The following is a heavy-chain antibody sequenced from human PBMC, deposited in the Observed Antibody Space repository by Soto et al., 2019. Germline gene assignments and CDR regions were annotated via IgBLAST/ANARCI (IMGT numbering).Heavy chain of an antibody. J-gene: IGHJ1*01. D-gene: IGHD6-13*01. CDR1: GVSISSSNW. Sequence: PSETLSLTCAVSGVSISSSNWWSWVRQPPGKGLEWIGEIYHSGSTNYNPSLESRVTISVDKSKNQFSLKLSSVTAADTAVYYCARGGSSSWLRIFHHWGQGTLVTVSS. V-gene: IGHV4-4*02. CDR2: IYHSGST. CDR3: ARGGSSSWLRIFHH.